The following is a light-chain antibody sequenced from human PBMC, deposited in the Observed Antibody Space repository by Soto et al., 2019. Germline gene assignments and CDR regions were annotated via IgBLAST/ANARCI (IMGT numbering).Light chain of an antibody. V-gene: IGLV2-18*02. CDR3: SSVTSSSTDVV. Sequence: SALTQPPSVSGSPGQSVTISCTGTSSDVGNYNRVSWYQQPPGTAPKLIIYEVTNRPSGVPDRFSGSKSGSTASLIISGVQAEDEADYYCSSVTSSSTDVVFGGGTKLTVL. CDR2: EVT. CDR1: SSDVGNYNR. J-gene: IGLJ2*01.